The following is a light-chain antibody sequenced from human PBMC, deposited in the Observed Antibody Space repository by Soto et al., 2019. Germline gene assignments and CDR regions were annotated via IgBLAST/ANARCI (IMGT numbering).Light chain of an antibody. CDR2: DAS. V-gene: IGKV1-5*01. CDR3: QQCFLHWT. J-gene: IGKJ1*01. Sequence: QMRQDSPSLYTSVGDGGSITFRASQNIGTSLAWYQQTPGKAPKLLISDASTLESGVPSRFGDSGSGTEFTLSIISLQADDFATYNCQQCFLHWTFGQGTKVDIK. CDR1: QNIGTS.